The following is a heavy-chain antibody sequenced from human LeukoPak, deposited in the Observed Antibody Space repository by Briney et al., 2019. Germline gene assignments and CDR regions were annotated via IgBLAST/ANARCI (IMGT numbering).Heavy chain of an antibody. J-gene: IGHJ4*02. CDR1: GGSIRSSSYY. CDR3: ARERRDGYRRFDY. Sequence: SETLSLTCTVSGGSIRSSSYYWGWIRQPPGKGLEWIGNIYYSGSTYYNPSLKSRVTISVDTSKNQFSLKLSSVTAADTAVYYCARERRDGYRRFDYWGQGTLVTVSS. D-gene: IGHD5-24*01. CDR2: IYYSGST. V-gene: IGHV4-39*07.